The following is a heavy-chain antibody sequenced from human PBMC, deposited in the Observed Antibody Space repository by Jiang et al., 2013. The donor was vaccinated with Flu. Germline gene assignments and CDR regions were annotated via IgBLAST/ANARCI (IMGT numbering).Heavy chain of an antibody. CDR3: AGQRWYSGNWFDP. Sequence: GPGLVKPSETLSLTCTVSGGSISSSSYYWGWIRQPPGKGLEWIGSIYYSGSTYYNPSLKSRVTISVDTSKNQFSLKLSSVTAADTAVYYCAGQRWYSGNWFDPWGQGILVTVSS. V-gene: IGHV4-39*01. D-gene: IGHD4-23*01. CDR1: GGSISSSSYY. CDR2: IYYSGST. J-gene: IGHJ5*02.